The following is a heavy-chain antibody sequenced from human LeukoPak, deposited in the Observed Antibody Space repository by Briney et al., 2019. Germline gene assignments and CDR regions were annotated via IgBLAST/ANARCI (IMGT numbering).Heavy chain of an antibody. J-gene: IGHJ4*02. Sequence: ASVKVSCKASGYTFTGYFIHWVRQAPGQGLEWMGWIDPNSGGTNYAQKFQGRVTMTRDTSISTAYMELSRLRSDDTAVYYCARDERYDSSGYPFDYWGQGTLVTVSS. CDR1: GYTFTGYF. D-gene: IGHD3-22*01. V-gene: IGHV1-2*02. CDR3: ARDERYDSSGYPFDY. CDR2: IDPNSGGT.